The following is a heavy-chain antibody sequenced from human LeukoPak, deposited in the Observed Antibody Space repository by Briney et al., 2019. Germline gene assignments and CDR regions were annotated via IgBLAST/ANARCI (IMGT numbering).Heavy chain of an antibody. CDR3: ARDRCEGYCTSFDS. CDR2: IHSSGST. D-gene: IGHD2-8*01. CDR1: GGSISNYY. Sequence: SETLSLTCTVSGGSISNYYWSWMRQPAGKGLEWIGRIHSSGSTNYNPSLKSRVTISVDKSKNQFSLRLSSVIAADTAVYFCARDRCEGYCTSFDSWGQGTLVTVSS. J-gene: IGHJ5*01. V-gene: IGHV4-4*07.